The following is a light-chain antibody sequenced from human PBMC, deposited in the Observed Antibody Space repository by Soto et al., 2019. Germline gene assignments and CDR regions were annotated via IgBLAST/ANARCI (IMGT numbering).Light chain of an antibody. CDR1: QRVSSN. CDR3: QQYNNWPQLT. V-gene: IGKV3-15*01. J-gene: IGKJ4*01. CDR2: GAS. Sequence: EIVMTQPPATLSVSPGERATLSCRASQRVSSNLAWYQQKPGQAPRLLIYGASTRATGIPARFSGSGSGTEFTLTISSLQSEDFAVYYCQQYNNWPQLTFGGGTKVEIK.